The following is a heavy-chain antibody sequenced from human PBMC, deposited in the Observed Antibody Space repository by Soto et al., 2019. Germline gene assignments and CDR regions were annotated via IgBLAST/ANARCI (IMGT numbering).Heavy chain of an antibody. D-gene: IGHD6-13*01. CDR1: GGSFSGYY. CDR3: ARGPDLGIAAAGTVNFDY. V-gene: IGHV4-34*01. J-gene: IGHJ4*02. CDR2: INHSGST. Sequence: SETLSLTCAVYGGSFSGYYWTWIRQRPGTGLEWIGEINHSGSTNYNPSLKSRVTISVDKSKNQFSLKLSSVTAADTAVYYCARGPDLGIAAAGTVNFDYWGQGTLVTVSS.